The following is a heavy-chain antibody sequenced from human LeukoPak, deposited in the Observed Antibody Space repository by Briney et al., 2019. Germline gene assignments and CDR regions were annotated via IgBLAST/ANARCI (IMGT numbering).Heavy chain of an antibody. CDR1: GYTFTAYH. J-gene: IGHJ6*03. D-gene: IGHD2-15*01. CDR2: INPNSGDT. V-gene: IGHV1-2*02. CDR3: ASRYCTGGSCPDYYYYYMDV. Sequence: ASVKVSRKASGYTFTAYHMHWVRQAPGQGLEWMGWINPNSGDTNYVQKFQGRVTMTRDTSISTAYMELSRLRSDDTAVYYCASRYCTGGSCPDYYYYYMDVWGKGTTVTVSS.